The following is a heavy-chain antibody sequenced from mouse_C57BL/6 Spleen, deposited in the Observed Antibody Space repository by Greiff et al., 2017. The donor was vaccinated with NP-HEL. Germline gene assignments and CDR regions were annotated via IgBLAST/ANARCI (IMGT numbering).Heavy chain of an antibody. CDR3: ARETYYGSIYAMDY. J-gene: IGHJ4*01. V-gene: IGHV1-64*01. D-gene: IGHD1-1*01. Sequence: QVQLQQPGAELVKPGASVKLSCKASGYTFTSYWMHWVKQRPGQGLEWIGMIHPNSGSTNYNEKFKSKATLTVDKSSSTAYMQLSSLTSEDSAVYDSARETYYGSIYAMDYWGQGTSVTVSS. CDR1: GYTFTSYW. CDR2: IHPNSGST.